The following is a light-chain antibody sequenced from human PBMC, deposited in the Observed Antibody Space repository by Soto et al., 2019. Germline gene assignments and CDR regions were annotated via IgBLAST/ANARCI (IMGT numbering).Light chain of an antibody. CDR2: GAS. CDR1: QSVSID. V-gene: IGKV3-15*01. CDR3: QQYNNWPLT. J-gene: IGKJ4*01. Sequence: PGGRATLSCRASQSVSIDLAWYQHKPGQAPRLLIYGASTRATGVPVRFSGSGSGTEFTLTISSLQSEDFAVYYCQQYNNWPLTFGGGTKVDIK.